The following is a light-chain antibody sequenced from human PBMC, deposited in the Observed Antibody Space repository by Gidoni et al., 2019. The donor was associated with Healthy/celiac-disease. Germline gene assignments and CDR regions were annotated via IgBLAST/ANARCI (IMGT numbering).Light chain of an antibody. Sequence: MTQSPDSLAVSLGERATINCKSSQSVLYSSNNKNYLAWYQQKPGQPPKLLIYWASTRESGVPDRFSGSGSGTDFTLTISSLQAEDVAVYYCQQYYSTLSYTFGQGTKLEIK. CDR3: QQYYSTLSYT. V-gene: IGKV4-1*01. CDR1: QSVLYSSNNKNY. J-gene: IGKJ2*01. CDR2: WAS.